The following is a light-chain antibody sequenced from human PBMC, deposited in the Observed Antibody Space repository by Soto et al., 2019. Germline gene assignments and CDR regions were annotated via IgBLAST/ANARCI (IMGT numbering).Light chain of an antibody. J-gene: IGKJ5*01. Sequence: DIQMTQSPSTLSASVGDRVTITCRASQSISSWLAWYQQKPGKAPKLLIYKASSLESGLPSRFSGSGSGTEFTLTISSLQPEDFATYYCQQSYSTPGTFGQGTRLEIK. CDR2: KAS. V-gene: IGKV1-5*03. CDR1: QSISSW. CDR3: QQSYSTPGT.